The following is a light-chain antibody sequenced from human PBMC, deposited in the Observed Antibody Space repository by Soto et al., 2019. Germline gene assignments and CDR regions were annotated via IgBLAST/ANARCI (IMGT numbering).Light chain of an antibody. Sequence: EIVMTQSPGTLSVSPGERATLSRRASQSVSSNLAWYQQKPGQAPRLLIYGASTRATGIPARFSGSGSGTEFTLTISSLQSEDFAVYYCQQYNNWPRTFGQGTKV. CDR3: QQYNNWPRT. V-gene: IGKV3-15*01. CDR1: QSVSSN. J-gene: IGKJ1*01. CDR2: GAS.